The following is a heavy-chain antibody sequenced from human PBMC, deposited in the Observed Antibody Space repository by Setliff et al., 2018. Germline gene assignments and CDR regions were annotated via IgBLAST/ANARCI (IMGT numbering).Heavy chain of an antibody. CDR1: GYTFTSYD. Sequence: ASVKVSCKASGYTFTSYDINWVRQATGQGLEWMGWMNPNSGNTRYAQKFQGRVTMTRNTSISTAYMELSSLRSDDTAVYYCARDPPWGSSGWYPLDYWGQGTLVTVSS. CDR2: MNPNSGNT. CDR3: ARDPPWGSSGWYPLDY. J-gene: IGHJ4*02. V-gene: IGHV1-8*02. D-gene: IGHD6-19*01.